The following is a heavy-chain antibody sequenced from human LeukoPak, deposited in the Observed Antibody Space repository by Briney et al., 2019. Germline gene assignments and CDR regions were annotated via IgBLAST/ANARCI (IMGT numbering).Heavy chain of an antibody. J-gene: IGHJ4*02. CDR3: ARGPSGSSSGFDY. D-gene: IGHD1-26*01. V-gene: IGHV3-33*01. Sequence: PGGSLRLSCAASGFTFSSYGMHWVRQAPGKGLEWVAVVYHDGSKTYYTDSVKGRFTISRDNSKNTLYLQMNSLRAEDTGAYYCARGPSGSSSGFDYWGQGTLVTVSS. CDR2: VYHDGSKT. CDR1: GFTFSSYG.